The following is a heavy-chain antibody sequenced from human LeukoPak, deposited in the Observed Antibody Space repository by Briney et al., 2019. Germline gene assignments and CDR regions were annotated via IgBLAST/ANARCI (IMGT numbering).Heavy chain of an antibody. J-gene: IGHJ4*02. CDR3: ARAEGIVVVVAAPEYYFDY. D-gene: IGHD2-15*01. Sequence: ASVKVSCKASGYTFTSYYMHWVRQAPGQGLEWMGIINPSGGSTSYAQKFQGRVTMTRDTSMSTVYMELSSLRSEDTAVYYCARAEGIVVVVAAPEYYFDYWGQGTLVTVSS. V-gene: IGHV1-46*01. CDR1: GYTFTSYY. CDR2: INPSGGST.